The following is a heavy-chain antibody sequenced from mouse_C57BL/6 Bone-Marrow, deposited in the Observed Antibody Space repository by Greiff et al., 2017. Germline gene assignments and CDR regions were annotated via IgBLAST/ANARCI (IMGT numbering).Heavy chain of an antibody. CDR1: GYNFTSYW. CDR3: ARFRWLPLSAMDY. V-gene: IGHV1-64*01. CDR2: IHPNSGST. D-gene: IGHD2-3*01. Sequence: QVQLQQPGAELVKPGASVKLSCKASGYNFTSYWMHWVKQRPGQGLEWIGMIHPNSGSTKYNEKFKSKATLTVDKSSSTAYMQLSSLTSEDSAVYYCARFRWLPLSAMDYWCQGTSVTVSS. J-gene: IGHJ4*01.